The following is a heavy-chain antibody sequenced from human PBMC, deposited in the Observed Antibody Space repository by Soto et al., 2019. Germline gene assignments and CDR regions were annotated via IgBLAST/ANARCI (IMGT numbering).Heavy chain of an antibody. J-gene: IGHJ6*02. CDR1: GFTFSSYA. V-gene: IGHV3-23*01. D-gene: IGHD2-2*03. CDR2: ISGSGGST. CDR3: AKDLRPLDIVVVPAAMWGGYYYGMDV. Sequence: PGGSLRLSCAASGFTFSSYAMSWVRQAPGKGLEWVSAISGSGGSTYYADSVKGRFTISRDNSKNTLYLQMNSLRAEDTAVYYCAKDLRPLDIVVVPAAMWGGYYYGMDVWGQGTTVTVSS.